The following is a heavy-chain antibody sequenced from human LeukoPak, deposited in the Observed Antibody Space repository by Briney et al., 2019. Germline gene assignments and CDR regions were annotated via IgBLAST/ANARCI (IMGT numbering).Heavy chain of an antibody. CDR2: TRHDGNNR. CDR1: GFSYRTYG. J-gene: IGHJ3*02. V-gene: IGHV3-30*02. Sequence: GGSLRLSCVASGFSYRTYGMHWVRQAPGKGLEGGGFTRHDGNNRYYADSVKGRFTVSRDNSDNTVYLQKNRLSAEDTAVYHCAKDEIEYCDTDCHGGAFDMWGLGTMVIVSS. CDR3: AKDEIEYCDTDCHGGAFDM. D-gene: IGHD2/OR15-2a*01.